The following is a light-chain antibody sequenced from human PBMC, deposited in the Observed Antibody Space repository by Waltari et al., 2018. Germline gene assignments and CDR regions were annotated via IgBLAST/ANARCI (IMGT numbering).Light chain of an antibody. CDR2: EGS. CDR1: SSDIGNYNL. V-gene: IGLV2-23*01. Sequence: QSALTQPASVSGSPGQSITISCTGTSSDIGNYNLVSWYQQHPGKAPKLMIYEGSKRPSGVSNRFSGSKSNNTASPTISGLQAEDEADYYCYSYAGSSTFSWVFGGGTKLTVL. J-gene: IGLJ3*02. CDR3: YSYAGSSTFSWV.